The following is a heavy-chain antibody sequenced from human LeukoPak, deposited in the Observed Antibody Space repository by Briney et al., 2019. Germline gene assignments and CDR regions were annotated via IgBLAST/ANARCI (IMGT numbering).Heavy chain of an antibody. J-gene: IGHJ6*02. D-gene: IGHD3-9*01. CDR3: AKALRLGRRGSYGMDV. V-gene: IGHV3-30*18. CDR1: GFTFSSFN. CDR2: IAYDGTNT. Sequence: SLRLSCAASGFTFSSFNMQWVRHAPGKGREGVAVIAYDGTNTYYAESVKGRFTISRDNSKKTLYLQMNNLRGADTAVYSCAKALRLGRRGSYGMDVWGQGSTVTVSS.